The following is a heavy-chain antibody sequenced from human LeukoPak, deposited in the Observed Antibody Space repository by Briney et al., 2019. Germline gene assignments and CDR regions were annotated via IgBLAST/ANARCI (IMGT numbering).Heavy chain of an antibody. CDR2: INHSGST. CDR3: ARGGFVGAPTADAFDI. J-gene: IGHJ3*02. CDR1: GGSISSSSYY. Sequence: PSETLSLTCTVSGGSISSSSYYWSWIRQPPGKGLEWIGEINHSGSTNYNPSLKSRVTISVDTSKNQFSLKLSSVTAADTAVYYCARGGFVGAPTADAFDIWGQGTMVTVSS. V-gene: IGHV4-39*07. D-gene: IGHD1-26*01.